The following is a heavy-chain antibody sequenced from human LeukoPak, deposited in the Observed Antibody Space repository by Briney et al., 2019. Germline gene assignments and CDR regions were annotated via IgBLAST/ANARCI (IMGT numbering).Heavy chain of an antibody. V-gene: IGHV3-23*01. Sequence: PGGSLRLSCAASGFTFSSYAMSWVRQAPGKGLEWVSAISGSGGSTYYAVSVKGRFTISRDNSKNTLYLQMNSLRAEDTAVYYCAISPVAYDSSGYYADAFDIWGQGTMVTVSS. D-gene: IGHD3-22*01. J-gene: IGHJ3*02. CDR1: GFTFSSYA. CDR3: AISPVAYDSSGYYADAFDI. CDR2: ISGSGGST.